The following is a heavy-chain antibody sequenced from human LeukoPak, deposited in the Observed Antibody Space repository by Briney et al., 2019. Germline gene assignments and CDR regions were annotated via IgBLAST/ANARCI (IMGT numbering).Heavy chain of an antibody. CDR1: GFTFSSYW. CDR3: ARDGRAYYYDSSGYYSRYYFDY. D-gene: IGHD3-22*01. V-gene: IGHV3-74*01. J-gene: IGHJ4*02. CDR2: INSDGSST. Sequence: GGSLRLSCAASGFTFSSYWMHWVRQAPGKGLVWVSRINSDGSSTSYADSVKGRFTISRDNAKNSLYLQMNSLRAEDTAVYYCARDGRAYYYDSSGYYSRYYFDYWGQGTLVTVSS.